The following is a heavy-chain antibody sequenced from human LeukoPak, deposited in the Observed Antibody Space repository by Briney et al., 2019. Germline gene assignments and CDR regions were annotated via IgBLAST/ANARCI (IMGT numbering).Heavy chain of an antibody. CDR3: ARHYYDSSGLVDY. CDR2: INHSGST. D-gene: IGHD3-22*01. Sequence: PSETLSLTCAVYGGSFSGYYWSWIRQPPGKGLEWIGEINHSGSTNYNPSLKSRVTISVDTSKNQFSLKLSSVTAADTAVYYCARHYYDSSGLVDYWGQGTLVTVSS. CDR1: GGSFSGYY. V-gene: IGHV4-34*01. J-gene: IGHJ4*02.